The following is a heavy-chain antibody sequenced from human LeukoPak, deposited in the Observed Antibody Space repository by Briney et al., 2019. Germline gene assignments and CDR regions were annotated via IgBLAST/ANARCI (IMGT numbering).Heavy chain of an antibody. Sequence: SQTLSLTCTVSGGSISSGGYYWSWIRQPPGKGLEWIGYIYHSGSTYYNPSLKSRVTISVDRSKNQFSLKLSSVTAADTAVYYCARYPVGAPRAYFDYWGQGTLVTVSS. CDR1: GGSISSGGYY. V-gene: IGHV4-30-2*01. CDR3: ARYPVGAPRAYFDY. D-gene: IGHD1-26*01. CDR2: IYHSGST. J-gene: IGHJ4*02.